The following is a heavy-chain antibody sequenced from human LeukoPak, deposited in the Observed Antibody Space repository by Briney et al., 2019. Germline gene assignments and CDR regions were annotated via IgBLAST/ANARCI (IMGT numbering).Heavy chain of an antibody. D-gene: IGHD3-22*01. J-gene: IGHJ4*02. CDR3: VRDDDRPDNGLDY. CDR2: ISHTGGAT. CDR1: GIAFDKNA. V-gene: IGHV3-23*01. Sequence: GGSLRLSCAAFGIAFDKNAMTWVRQVPGKGLEWVSTISHTGGATYYADSVKGRFTISRDNSKNTVSLQMNSLRAEDTAVYYCVRDDDRPDNGLDYWGQGTLVTVSS.